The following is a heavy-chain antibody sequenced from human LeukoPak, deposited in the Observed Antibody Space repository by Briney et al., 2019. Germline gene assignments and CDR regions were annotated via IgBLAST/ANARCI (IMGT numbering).Heavy chain of an antibody. CDR1: AGSISTYY. D-gene: IGHD4-11*01. CDR3: ASLSYSNYVDY. CDR2: ISHSGST. V-gene: IGHV4-59*08. Sequence: PSETLSLTCTVSAGSISTYYWSWIRQPPGKGLEWIAYISHSGSTTYNPSLKSRVTISVDTSKNQFSLTLSSVTAADTAVYYCASLSYSNYVDYWGQGTLLTVSS. J-gene: IGHJ4*02.